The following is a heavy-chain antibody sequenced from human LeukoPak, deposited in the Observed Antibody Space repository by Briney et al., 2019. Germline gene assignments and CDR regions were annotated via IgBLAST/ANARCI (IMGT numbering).Heavy chain of an antibody. Sequence: GGSLRLSCTASGFIFSSSGMNWVRQAPGKGLEWVSVINDSGDTTHYADSVKGRFTMSRDNSKNTLYLQMNSLRAEDTALYYCARDLRGSYSPNFDYWGQGTLVTVSS. CDR2: INDSGDTT. CDR3: ARDLRGSYSPNFDY. CDR1: GFIFSSSG. J-gene: IGHJ4*02. V-gene: IGHV3-23*01. D-gene: IGHD1-26*01.